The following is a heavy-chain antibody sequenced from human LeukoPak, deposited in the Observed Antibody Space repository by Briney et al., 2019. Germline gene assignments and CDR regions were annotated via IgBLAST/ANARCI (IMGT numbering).Heavy chain of an antibody. CDR3: ASGGAVYTRPYFDY. Sequence: SETLSLTCTVSGGSISSGGYYWSWIRQHPGKGLEWIGYIYYSGSTYYNPSLKSRVTISVDTSKNQFSLKLSSVTAADTAVYYCASGGAVYTRPYFDYWGQGTLVTVSS. D-gene: IGHD5/OR15-5a*01. V-gene: IGHV4-31*03. CDR2: IYYSGST. CDR1: GGSISSGGYY. J-gene: IGHJ4*02.